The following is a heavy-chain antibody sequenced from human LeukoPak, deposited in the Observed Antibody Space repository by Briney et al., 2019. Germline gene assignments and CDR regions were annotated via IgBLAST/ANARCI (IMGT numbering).Heavy chain of an antibody. D-gene: IGHD5-18*01. CDR1: GGSVSSGSYY. CDR3: ARGEFERGYSYGSVAFGY. V-gene: IGHV4-61*01. Sequence: SETLSLTCNVSGGSVSSGSYYWSWIRQPPGKGLEWIGDIYYSGSTNYNPSLKSRVTISVDTSKDQFSLKLSSVTAADTAVYYCARGEFERGYSYGSVAFGYWGQGTLVTVSS. CDR2: IYYSGST. J-gene: IGHJ4*02.